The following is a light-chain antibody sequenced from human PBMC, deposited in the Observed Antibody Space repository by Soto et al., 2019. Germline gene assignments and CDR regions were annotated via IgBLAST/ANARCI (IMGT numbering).Light chain of an antibody. CDR1: QSISSW. Sequence: DIQMTQSHSTLSASVGDRVTITCGASQSISSWLAWYQQKPGKAPKLLIYKASSLESGVPSRFSGSGSGTEFTLTVSSLQPDDFATYYCQQYNSYPLTFGGGTKVDIK. J-gene: IGKJ4*01. CDR3: QQYNSYPLT. CDR2: KAS. V-gene: IGKV1-5*03.